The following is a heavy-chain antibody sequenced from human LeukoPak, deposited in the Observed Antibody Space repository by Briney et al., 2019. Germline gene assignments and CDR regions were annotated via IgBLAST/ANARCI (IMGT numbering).Heavy chain of an antibody. D-gene: IGHD6-13*01. CDR2: INWNGGST. CDR1: GFTVSSNY. J-gene: IGHJ4*02. Sequence: GGSLRLSCAASGFTVSSNYMSWVRQAPGKGLEWVSGINWNGGSTGYADSVKGRFTISRDNAKNSLYLQMNSLRAEDTALYYCARDRGSSSWYSPGYWGQGTLVTVSS. V-gene: IGHV3-20*04. CDR3: ARDRGSSSWYSPGY.